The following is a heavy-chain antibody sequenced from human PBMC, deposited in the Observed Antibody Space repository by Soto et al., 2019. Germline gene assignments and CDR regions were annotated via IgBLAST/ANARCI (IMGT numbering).Heavy chain of an antibody. Sequence: GGSLRLSCAASGFTFSDYYMSWIRQAPGKGLEWVSYISSSSYTNYADSVEGRFTISRDNAKNSLYLQMNSLRAEDTAVYYCARDSTTRITMVRGPWYFDYWGQGTLVTVSS. CDR1: GFTFSDYY. J-gene: IGHJ4*02. D-gene: IGHD3-10*01. CDR2: ISSSSYT. V-gene: IGHV3-11*06. CDR3: ARDSTTRITMVRGPWYFDY.